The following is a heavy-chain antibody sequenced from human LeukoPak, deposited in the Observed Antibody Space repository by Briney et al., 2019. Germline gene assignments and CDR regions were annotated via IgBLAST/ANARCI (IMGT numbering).Heavy chain of an antibody. CDR1: GFTFSTHW. CDR3: ASLLTPYHGSGGGGVDV. V-gene: IGHV3-74*01. J-gene: IGHJ6*02. Sequence: GGSLRLSCAASGFTFSTHWMYWVRQAPGKELVWVSRINGDGSMTSYADSVKGRFTISRDNAKDTLFLQMTSLRVEDTAVYSCASLLTPYHGSGGGGVDVWGQGTTVTVSS. CDR2: INGDGSMT. D-gene: IGHD3-10*01.